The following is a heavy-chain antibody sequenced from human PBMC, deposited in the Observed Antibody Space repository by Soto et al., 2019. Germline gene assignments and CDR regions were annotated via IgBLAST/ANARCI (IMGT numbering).Heavy chain of an antibody. Sequence: GGSLRLSCSASGFTFISYAMHWVRQAPGKGLEYVSSISINGGSTHYTDSVKGRFTISRDNSRNTQYLQMSSLRADDTAVYYCVKGEFYYDSSAYYPFDSWGQGTLVTVSS. CDR2: ISINGGST. CDR1: GFTFISYA. V-gene: IGHV3-64D*06. J-gene: IGHJ4*02. CDR3: VKGEFYYDSSAYYPFDS. D-gene: IGHD3-22*01.